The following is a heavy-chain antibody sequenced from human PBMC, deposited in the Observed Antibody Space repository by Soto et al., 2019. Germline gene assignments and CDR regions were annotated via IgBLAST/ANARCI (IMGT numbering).Heavy chain of an antibody. V-gene: IGHV4-34*01. CDR3: ARESHDILTGPPWVWYFDL. D-gene: IGHD3-9*01. Sequence: QVQLQQWGAGPLRPLETLSLTCGVSGGSFSGYYWAWIRQSLGKGLEWIGEINYRGSINYNPSLTSRVSISVDTSKNHYSLNLRSVTAADTAVYYCARESHDILTGPPWVWYFDLWGRGTLVTVSS. CDR2: INYRGSI. J-gene: IGHJ2*01. CDR1: GGSFSGYY.